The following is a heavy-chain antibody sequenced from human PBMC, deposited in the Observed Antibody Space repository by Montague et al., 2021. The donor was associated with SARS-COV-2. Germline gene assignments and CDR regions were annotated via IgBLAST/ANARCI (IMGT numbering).Heavy chain of an antibody. CDR1: GGSFSGYY. V-gene: IGHV4-34*01. CDR3: ARLKRGGIVVAGPYYFDY. D-gene: IGHD6-19*01. J-gene: IGHJ4*02. CDR2: INHRGST. Sequence: SETLSLTCAVYGGSFSGYYWSWIRQPPGKGLEWIGEINHRGSTNYNQSLKSRVTISVDTSTNQYSLKLSSVTAADTAVYYCARLKRGGIVVAGPYYFDYWGQGTLVTVSS.